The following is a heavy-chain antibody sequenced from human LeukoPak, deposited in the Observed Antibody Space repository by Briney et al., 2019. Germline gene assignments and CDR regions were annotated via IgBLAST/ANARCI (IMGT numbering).Heavy chain of an antibody. CDR1: GFTFSSYA. Sequence: GGSLRLSCAASGFTFSSYAMSWVRQAPGKGLEWVSVISGSGGSTYYADSVKGRFTISRDNSRNTVYLQMNSLRAEDTAVYYCAKDGWGVAGTLRGSYYYYMDVWGKGTTVTVSS. J-gene: IGHJ6*03. V-gene: IGHV3-23*01. CDR2: ISGSGGST. CDR3: AKDGWGVAGTLRGSYYYYMDV. D-gene: IGHD6-19*01.